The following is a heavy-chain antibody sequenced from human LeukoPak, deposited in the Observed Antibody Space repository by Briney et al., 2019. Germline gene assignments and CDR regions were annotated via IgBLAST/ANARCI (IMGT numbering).Heavy chain of an antibody. V-gene: IGHV3-21*01. CDR2: IISSSSYI. CDR1: GFTFSSYS. Sequence: GGSLRLSCAASGFTFSSYSMNWVRQAPGKGREWVASIISSSSYIYYAASVKGRFTISRDNANNSLYLQMNRLRAEDTAVYYCAREYYYDSSGYENEFDYWGQGTLVTVSS. D-gene: IGHD3-22*01. J-gene: IGHJ4*02. CDR3: AREYYYDSSGYENEFDY.